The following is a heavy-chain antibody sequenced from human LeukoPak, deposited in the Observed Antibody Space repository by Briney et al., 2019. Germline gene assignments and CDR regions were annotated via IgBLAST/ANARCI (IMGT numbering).Heavy chain of an antibody. CDR2: IRFDGDNK. CDR3: AGSVYGSGSYMDV. J-gene: IGHJ6*03. CDR1: GFRFSRYG. V-gene: IGHV3-33*03. D-gene: IGHD3-10*01. Sequence: GSLRLFCAAFGFRFSRYGMHWVRQAPSKGLEWVAVIRFDGDNKHYGEAVKGRFTISRNNAENKLYLQMNNLRAEDTAVYFCAGSVYGSGSYMDVWGQGTTVTVSS.